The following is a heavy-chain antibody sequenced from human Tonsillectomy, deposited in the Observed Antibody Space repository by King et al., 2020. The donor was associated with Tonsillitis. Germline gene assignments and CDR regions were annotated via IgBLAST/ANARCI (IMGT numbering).Heavy chain of an antibody. CDR2: SNHRGST. J-gene: IGHJ4*02. CDR1: GGSFSGYY. V-gene: IGHV4-34*01. D-gene: IGHD2-2*01. CDR3: AREDIVIIPAATYFDY. Sequence: HVQLQQWCAGLLKPSETLSLTCAGYGGSFSGYYWGCIRQVPGKGREWIGESNHRGSTNHNPSLKIRVTISVDTSKNQFSLKVSSVTAADTAVYYCAREDIVIIPAATYFDYWGQGTLVTVSS.